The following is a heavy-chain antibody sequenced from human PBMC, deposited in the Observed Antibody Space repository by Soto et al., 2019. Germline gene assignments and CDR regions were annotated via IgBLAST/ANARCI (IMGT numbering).Heavy chain of an antibody. CDR1: GFTFSSYG. CDR3: AKAHDFWSGYKESGMDV. CDR2: ISYDGSNK. Sequence: QVQLVESGGGVVQPGRSLRLSCAASGFTFSSYGMHWVRQAPGKGLEWVAVISYDGSNKYYADSVKGRFTISRDNSKNTLYLQMNSLRAEDTAVYYCAKAHDFWSGYKESGMDVWGQGTTVTVSS. J-gene: IGHJ6*02. D-gene: IGHD3-3*01. V-gene: IGHV3-30*18.